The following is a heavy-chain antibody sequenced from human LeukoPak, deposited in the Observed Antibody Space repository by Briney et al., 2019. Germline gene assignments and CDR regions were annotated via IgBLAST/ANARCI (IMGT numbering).Heavy chain of an antibody. D-gene: IGHD3-10*01. CDR2: FDPEDGET. Sequence: ASVKVSCKVSGYTLTELSMHWVRQAPGKGLEWTGGFDPEDGETLYAQNFQGRVTMTEDTSTDTAYMELGGLRSEDTAVYYCATVVLWFGGGGYYFDYWGQGTLVTVSS. J-gene: IGHJ4*02. V-gene: IGHV1-24*01. CDR3: ATVVLWFGGGGYYFDY. CDR1: GYTLTELS.